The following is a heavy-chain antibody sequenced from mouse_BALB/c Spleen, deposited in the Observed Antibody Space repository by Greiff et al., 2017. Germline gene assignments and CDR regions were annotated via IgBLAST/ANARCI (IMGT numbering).Heavy chain of an antibody. D-gene: IGHD2-2*01. Sequence: QVQLQQSGAELVRPGASVTLSCKASGYTFTDYEMHWVKQTPVHGLEWIGAIDPETGGTAYNQKFKGKATLTSDKSSSTAYMELSSLTSEDSAVYYCSRGYDPYYFDYWGQGTTLTVSS. CDR1: GYTFTDYE. CDR2: IDPETGGT. V-gene: IGHV1-15*01. CDR3: SRGYDPYYFDY. J-gene: IGHJ2*01.